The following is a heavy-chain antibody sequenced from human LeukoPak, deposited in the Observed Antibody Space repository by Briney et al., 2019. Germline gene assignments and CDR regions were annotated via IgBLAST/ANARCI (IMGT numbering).Heavy chain of an antibody. CDR2: IRFDATNK. CDR3: PTEQYPGYFDY. CDR1: GFIFSGSS. J-gene: IGHJ4*02. D-gene: IGHD2/OR15-2a*01. V-gene: IGHV3-30*02. Sequence: GGSLRLSWAASGFIFSGSSMRWVRQAPGEGREWVSFIRFDATNKYSAASVNGRFTISTDNSHNPLFLQLNDLRTDDTATSSCPTEQYPGYFDYWGQGTLVTVSS.